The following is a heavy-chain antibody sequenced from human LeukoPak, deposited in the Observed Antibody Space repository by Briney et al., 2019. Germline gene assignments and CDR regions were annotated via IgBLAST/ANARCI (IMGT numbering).Heavy chain of an antibody. J-gene: IGHJ5*02. CDR2: IYYSGST. V-gene: IGHV4-59*01. CDR3: ARAGRIVVDNWFDP. CDR1: GGSISSYY. Sequence: SETLSLTCTVSGGSISSYYWSWIRQPPGRGLEWIGYIYYSGSTNYNPSLKSRVTISVDTSKNQFSLKLSSVTAADTAVYYCARAGRIVVDNWFDPWGQGTLVTVSS. D-gene: IGHD3-22*01.